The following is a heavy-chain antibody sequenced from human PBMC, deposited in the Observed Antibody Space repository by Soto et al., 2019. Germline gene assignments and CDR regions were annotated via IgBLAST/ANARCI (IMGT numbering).Heavy chain of an antibody. D-gene: IGHD2-15*01. CDR3: ARVRGGGSEYFFDY. J-gene: IGHJ4*02. CDR2: IDPSGGTT. CDR1: GYTFTRYN. Sequence: ASVKVSCKASGYTFTRYNVHWVRQAPGQGLEWMAIIDPSGGTTYYVQKFEGRVTLTTDTSTSTVYMELSSLRSDDTAVYYCARVRGGGSEYFFDYWGQGTLVTVSS. V-gene: IGHV1-46*01.